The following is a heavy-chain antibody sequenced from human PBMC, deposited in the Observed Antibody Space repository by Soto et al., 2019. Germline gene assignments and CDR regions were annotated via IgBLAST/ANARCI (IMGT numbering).Heavy chain of an antibody. CDR1: GYTFTSYG. J-gene: IGHJ4*02. V-gene: IGHV1-18*01. D-gene: IGHD3-10*01. Sequence: ASVKVSCKTSGYTFTSYGISWVRQAPGQGLEWMGWISPHRVTTNYAQNLQDRVTMTTDTSTSTAYMELRSLRSDDTAVYYCARDWSFITMVRGVIQLDYWGQGTLVTVSS. CDR2: ISPHRVTT. CDR3: ARDWSFITMVRGVIQLDY.